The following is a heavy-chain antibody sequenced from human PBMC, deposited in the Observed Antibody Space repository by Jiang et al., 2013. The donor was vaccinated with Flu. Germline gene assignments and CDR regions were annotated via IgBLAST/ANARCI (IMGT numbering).Heavy chain of an antibody. D-gene: IGHD5-12*01. V-gene: IGHV4-39*07. CDR2: IYYSGGT. J-gene: IGHJ4*02. Sequence: GSGLVKPSETLSLTCTVSGGSITSDDYYWVWIRQPPGKGLEWIGSIYYSGGTYYNPSLKSRVTLLVDTSKNHFSLKLRFVTAADTAVYYCARAEKYSGFELPYFVYWGQGILVTVSS. CDR3: ARAEKYSGFELPYFVY. CDR1: GGSITSDDYY.